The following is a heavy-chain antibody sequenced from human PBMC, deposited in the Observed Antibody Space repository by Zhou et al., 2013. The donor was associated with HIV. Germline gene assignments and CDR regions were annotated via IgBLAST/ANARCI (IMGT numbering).Heavy chain of an antibody. D-gene: IGHD6-19*01. CDR1: GGTSSSYG. CDR3: ASPGDGSAVAAQYYFDY. V-gene: IGHV1-69*05. CDR2: IIPIFGAE. Sequence: QVQLVQSGPEVKKPGSSVKVSCKASGGTSSSYGVSWVRQAPGQGLEWMGGIIPIFGAEDYAQKFQGRVTITTDESMSTAYMELRSLRSEDTAVYYCASPGDGSAVAAQYYFDYWGQGTLVTVSS. J-gene: IGHJ4*02.